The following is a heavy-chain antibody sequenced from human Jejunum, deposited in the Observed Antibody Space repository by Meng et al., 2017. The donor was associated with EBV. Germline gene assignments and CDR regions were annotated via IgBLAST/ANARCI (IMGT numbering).Heavy chain of an antibody. CDR2: ISNDGNNK. CDR3: TREWGADY. CDR1: GFTFSGHA. D-gene: IGHD3-16*01. J-gene: IGHJ4*02. V-gene: IGHV3-30-3*01. Sequence: GQWVASGGGVVQPGSSLRLSCAASGFTFSGHALQWVRQAPGKGLKWVALISNDGNNKYYADSVKGRFTISRDNSKNTLYLQMNSLRVDDTALYYCTREWGADYWGQGTLVTVSS.